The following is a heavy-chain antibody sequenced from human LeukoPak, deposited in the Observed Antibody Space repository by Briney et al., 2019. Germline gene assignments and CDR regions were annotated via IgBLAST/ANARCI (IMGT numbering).Heavy chain of an antibody. D-gene: IGHD3-16*02. CDR3: ARHDSFIPY. J-gene: IGHJ4*02. V-gene: IGHV3-23*01. CDR2: ISDSGGST. CDR1: GFTFSDYA. Sequence: PGGSLRLSCVASGFTFSDYAMGWVRQAPGKGLEWVSGISDSGGSTYYADSVKGRCTISRDNSKNTVSLQMNNLRAEDTAVYFCARHDSFIPYWGQGTLVTVTS.